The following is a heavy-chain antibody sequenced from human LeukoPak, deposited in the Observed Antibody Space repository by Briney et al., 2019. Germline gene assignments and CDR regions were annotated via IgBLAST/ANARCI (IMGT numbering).Heavy chain of an antibody. J-gene: IGHJ4*02. D-gene: IGHD6-6*01. CDR2: INHSGST. CDR1: GGSFSGYY. CDR3: ARGSIAARPVYFDY. Sequence: PSETLSLTCAVYGGSFSGYYWSWIRQPPGKGLEWIGEINHSGSTNYNPSLKSRVTISVGTSKNQFSLKLSSVTAADTAVYYCARGSIAARPVYFDYWGQGTLVTVSS. V-gene: IGHV4-34*01.